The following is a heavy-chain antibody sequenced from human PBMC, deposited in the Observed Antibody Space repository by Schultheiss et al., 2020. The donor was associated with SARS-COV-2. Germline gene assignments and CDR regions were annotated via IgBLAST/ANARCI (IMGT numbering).Heavy chain of an antibody. D-gene: IGHD3-10*01. CDR1: GYTFTSYD. V-gene: IGHV1-2*04. CDR2: INPNSGGT. CDR3: SYGSGRNWFDP. J-gene: IGHJ5*02. Sequence: ASVKVSCKASGYTFTSYDINWVRQATGQGLEWMGWINPNSGGTNYAQKFQGWVTMTRDTSISTAYMELSRLRSDDTAVYYCSYGSGRNWFDPWGQGTLVTVSS.